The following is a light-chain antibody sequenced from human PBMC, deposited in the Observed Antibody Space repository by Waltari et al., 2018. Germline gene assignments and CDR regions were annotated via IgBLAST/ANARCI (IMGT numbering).Light chain of an antibody. CDR2: GAS. Sequence: EIVMTQSPATLPVSPGERATLSCRASQSVSSNLAWYQQKPGQAPRLLIYGASTRATGIPARFSGSGSGTEFTLTISSLQSGDFAVYYCQHYNNWPPLTFGGGTKVEIK. CDR1: QSVSSN. V-gene: IGKV3-15*01. CDR3: QHYNNWPPLT. J-gene: IGKJ4*01.